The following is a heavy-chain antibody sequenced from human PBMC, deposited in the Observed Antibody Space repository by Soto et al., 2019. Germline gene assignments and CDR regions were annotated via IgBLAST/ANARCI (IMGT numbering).Heavy chain of an antibody. CDR3: AREQGDTAIYYGMDV. CDR1: GYTFTSYG. D-gene: IGHD5-18*01. J-gene: IGHJ6*02. CDR2: ISAYNGNT. V-gene: IGHV1-18*01. Sequence: GASVKVSCKASGYTFTSYGISWVRQAPGQGLEWMGWISAYNGNTNYAQKLQGRVTMTTDTSTSTAYMELRSLRSDNTAVHYCAREQGDTAIYYGMDVWGQGTTVTVSS.